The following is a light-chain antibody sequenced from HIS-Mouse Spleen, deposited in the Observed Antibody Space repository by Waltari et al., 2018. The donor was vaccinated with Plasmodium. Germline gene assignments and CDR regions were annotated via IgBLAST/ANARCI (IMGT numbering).Light chain of an antibody. V-gene: IGKV3-15*01. J-gene: IGKJ3*01. CDR2: GAS. CDR1: QSVSCN. Sequence: EIVMTQYPATLSASPGERATLSCTARQSVSCNLVWYQQKRGPAPRLPIDGASTRATGIPARFSGSGSGTEFTLTISSLQSEDFAVYYCQQYNNWSFTFGPGTKVAIK. CDR3: QQYNNWSFT.